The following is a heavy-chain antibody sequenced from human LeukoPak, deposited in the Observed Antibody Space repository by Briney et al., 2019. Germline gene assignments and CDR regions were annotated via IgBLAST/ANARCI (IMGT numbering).Heavy chain of an antibody. CDR2: INQDGTEK. J-gene: IGHJ3*02. Sequence: GGSLRLSCAASGFTFTTYWMSWVRQAPGKGLEWVANINQDGTEKYYVDSVKGRITISRDNAKNSLYLQMNSLRVEDTAVYYCAREPRGAAAGTHDAFDIWGQGTMVTVSS. CDR1: GFTFTTYW. V-gene: IGHV3-7*01. D-gene: IGHD6-13*01. CDR3: AREPRGAAAGTHDAFDI.